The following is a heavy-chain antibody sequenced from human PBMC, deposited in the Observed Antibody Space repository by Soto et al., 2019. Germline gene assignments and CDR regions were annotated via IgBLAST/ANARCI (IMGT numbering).Heavy chain of an antibody. CDR3: ARDDSSGYSYFDY. Sequence: ASVKVSCKASGYTFTGYYMHWGRQVPGHGLEWMGWLNPNSGGTNYAQKFQGRGTMTRDRSISTAYMELSRLRSDDTAVYDCARDDSSGYSYFDYWGQRALVTVSS. J-gene: IGHJ4*02. D-gene: IGHD3-22*01. CDR1: GYTFTGYY. CDR2: LNPNSGGT. V-gene: IGHV1-2*02.